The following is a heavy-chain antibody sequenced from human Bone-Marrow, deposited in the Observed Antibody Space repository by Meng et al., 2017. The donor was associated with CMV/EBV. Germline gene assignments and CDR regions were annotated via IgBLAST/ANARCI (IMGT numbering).Heavy chain of an antibody. D-gene: IGHD6-13*01. V-gene: IGHV3-53*05. CDR2: IYRDDSI. CDR1: GFSIISNY. CDR3: AKGQSSSWSDYYYYYGMDV. Sequence: GGSLRLSCAASGFSIISNYMTWVRQAPGRGLEWVSFIYRDDSISYADSVKGRFTISRDKSKNTLYLQMNSLRAEDTAVYYCAKGQSSSWSDYYYYYGMDVWGQGTTVTVSS. J-gene: IGHJ6*02.